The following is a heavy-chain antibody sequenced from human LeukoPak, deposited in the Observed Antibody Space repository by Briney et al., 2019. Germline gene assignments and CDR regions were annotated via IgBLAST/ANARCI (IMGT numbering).Heavy chain of an antibody. CDR3: ARSETHMYYYDSSGSEFDY. Sequence: GASVKVSCKASGYTFTGCYMHWVRQAPGQGLEWMGWINPNSGGTNYAQKFQGRVTMTRDTSISTAYMELSRLRSDDTAVYYCARSETHMYYYDSSGSEFDYWGQGTLVTVSS. CDR1: GYTFTGCY. D-gene: IGHD3-22*01. CDR2: INPNSGGT. J-gene: IGHJ4*02. V-gene: IGHV1-2*02.